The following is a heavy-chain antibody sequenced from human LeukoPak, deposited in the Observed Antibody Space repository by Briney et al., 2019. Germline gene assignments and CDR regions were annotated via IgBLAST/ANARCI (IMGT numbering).Heavy chain of an antibody. CDR2: ISAYNGNT. V-gene: IGHV1-18*01. J-gene: IGHJ3*02. CDR3: AKGPMTLYGGYSRDAFDI. Sequence: ASVKVSCKASGYSFTSSGISWVRQAPGQGLEWMGWISAYNGNTNYAQKVQGRVTMTTDTSTSTAYMELRSLRYDDTAVYYCAKGPMTLYGGYSRDAFDIWGQGTMVTVSS. D-gene: IGHD5-12*01. CDR1: GYSFTSSG.